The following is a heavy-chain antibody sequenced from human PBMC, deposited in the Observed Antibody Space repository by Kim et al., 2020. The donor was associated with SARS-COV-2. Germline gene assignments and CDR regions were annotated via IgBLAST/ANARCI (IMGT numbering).Heavy chain of an antibody. CDR3: ATGVSTFDS. D-gene: IGHD3-10*01. Sequence: GGTTNNAAPVKGRFTISRDDSKNTLFLQMNSPKTEDTAVYYCATGVSTFDSWGQGTLVTVSS. J-gene: IGHJ4*02. V-gene: IGHV3-15*06. CDR2: GGTT.